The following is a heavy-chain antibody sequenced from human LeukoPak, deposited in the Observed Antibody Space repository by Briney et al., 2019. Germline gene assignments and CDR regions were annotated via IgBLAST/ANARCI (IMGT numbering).Heavy chain of an antibody. Sequence: ASVKVSCKASGGTFSSYAISWVRQAPGQGLEWMGRIIPILGIANYAQKFQGRVTITADKSTSTAYMELSSLRSEDTAVYYCARGHYSNYGDAFDIWGQGTMVTVSS. J-gene: IGHJ3*02. D-gene: IGHD4-11*01. CDR2: IIPILGIA. CDR1: GGTFSSYA. V-gene: IGHV1-69*04. CDR3: ARGHYSNYGDAFDI.